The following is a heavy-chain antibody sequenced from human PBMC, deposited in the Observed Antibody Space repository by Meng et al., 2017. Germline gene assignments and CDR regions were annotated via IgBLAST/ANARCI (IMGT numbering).Heavy chain of an antibody. V-gene: IGHV3-9*01. Sequence: SLKISCAASGFTFDDYAMHWVRQAPGKGLEWVSGISWNSGSIGYADSVKGRFTISRVNAKNSLYLQMNSLRAEDTALYYCAKSLPGSGSYYLDYWGQGTLVTVSS. CDR3: AKSLPGSGSYYLDY. CDR1: GFTFDDYA. CDR2: ISWNSGSI. D-gene: IGHD3-10*02. J-gene: IGHJ4*02.